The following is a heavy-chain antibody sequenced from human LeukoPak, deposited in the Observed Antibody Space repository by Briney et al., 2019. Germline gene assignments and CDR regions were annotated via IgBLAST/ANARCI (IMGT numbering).Heavy chain of an antibody. Sequence: GGSLRLSCAASGFTVSSNDMSWVRQAPGKGLECISVIYSGGSTDYADSVKGRLTIPRDNSKNTLYLQMNSLRAEDPAVYYCARVVDHDYGDYYLDYWGQGTLVTVSS. CDR1: GFTVSSND. J-gene: IGHJ4*02. CDR3: ARVVDHDYGDYYLDY. CDR2: IYSGGST. D-gene: IGHD4-17*01. V-gene: IGHV3-53*01.